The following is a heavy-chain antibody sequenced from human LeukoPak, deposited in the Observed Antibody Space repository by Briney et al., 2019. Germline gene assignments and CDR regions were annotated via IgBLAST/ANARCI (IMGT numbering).Heavy chain of an antibody. CDR1: GFTFSNYA. J-gene: IGHJ4*02. CDR3: ANRPLNSASGWYGVDY. CDR2: ISSSGSST. V-gene: IGHV3-23*01. D-gene: IGHD6-19*01. Sequence: GGSLRLSCAASGFTFSNYAMSWVRQAPGKGLEWVSAISSSGSSTCYADSVKGRFTISRDNSKDTLYLQMNSLRAEDTAVYYCANRPLNSASGWYGVDYWGQGTLVTVSS.